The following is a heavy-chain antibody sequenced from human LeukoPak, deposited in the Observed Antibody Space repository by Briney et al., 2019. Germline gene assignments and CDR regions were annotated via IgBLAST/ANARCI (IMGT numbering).Heavy chain of an antibody. J-gene: IGHJ4*02. CDR2: IYSGGST. Sequence: ETLSLTCTVSGGSISHYYLTWVRQAPGKGLEWVSVIYSGGSTYYADSVKGRFTISRDNSKNTLYLQMNSLRAEDTAVYYCALSRDRWLVLHYWGQGTLVTVSS. V-gene: IGHV3-53*01. CDR1: GGSISHYY. D-gene: IGHD6-19*01. CDR3: ALSRDRWLVLHY.